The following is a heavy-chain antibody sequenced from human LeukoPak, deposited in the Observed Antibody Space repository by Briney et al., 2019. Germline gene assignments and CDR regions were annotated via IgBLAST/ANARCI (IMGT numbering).Heavy chain of an antibody. CDR3: ARSTELSDPYFYYGMDV. J-gene: IGHJ6*02. Sequence: GGSLRLSCAASGFSFRSFEMSWVRQAPGKGLECIAYISSASGTIYHADSVKGRFTVSRDNANNSLYLQMNSLRAEDTAIYYCARSTELSDPYFYYGMDVWGQGTTVTVSS. CDR1: GFSFRSFE. D-gene: IGHD1-26*01. V-gene: IGHV3-48*03. CDR2: ISSASGTI.